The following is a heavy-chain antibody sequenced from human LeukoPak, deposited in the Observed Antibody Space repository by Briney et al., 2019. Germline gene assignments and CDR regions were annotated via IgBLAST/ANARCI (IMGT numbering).Heavy chain of an antibody. CDR3: AGEDKEMATRY. V-gene: IGHV1-18*01. CDR1: GYTFTSYG. CDR2: ISAYNGNT. D-gene: IGHD5-24*01. J-gene: IGHJ4*02. Sequence: WASVKVSCKASGYTFTSYGISWLRQAPGQGLEWMGWISAYNGNTNYAQKLQGRVTMTTDTSTSTAYMELRSLRSDDTAVYYCAGEDKEMATRYWGQGTLVTVSS.